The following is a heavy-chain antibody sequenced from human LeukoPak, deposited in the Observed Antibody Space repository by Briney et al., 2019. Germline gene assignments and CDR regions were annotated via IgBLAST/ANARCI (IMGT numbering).Heavy chain of an antibody. CDR2: IYHSGST. V-gene: IGHV4-59*01. CDR1: GGSISSYY. D-gene: IGHD6-19*01. J-gene: IGHJ5*02. Sequence: PSETLSLTCTVSGGSISSYYWSWIRQPPGKGLEWIGYIYHSGSTKYNPSLKSRVTISVDTSKNQFSLKLSSVTAADTAVYYCARAVVAVAGWFFDPWGQGTLVTVSS. CDR3: ARAVVAVAGWFFDP.